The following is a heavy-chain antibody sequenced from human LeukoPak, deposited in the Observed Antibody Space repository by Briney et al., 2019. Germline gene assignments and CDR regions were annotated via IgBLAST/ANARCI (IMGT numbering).Heavy chain of an antibody. CDR3: ARASITIFGIGGQSTWFDY. CDR2: INWNSKWT. V-gene: IGHV3-20*04. CDR1: GFTFADYG. J-gene: IGHJ4*02. D-gene: IGHD3-3*01. Sequence: WGSLRLSCAASGFTFADYGMRWVRQVPGKGLEWVSDINWNSKWTDYLDSVKGRFTVSRDNAKNSLYLQMNSLSADDTAMYYCARASITIFGIGGQSTWFDYWGQGTLVTVSS.